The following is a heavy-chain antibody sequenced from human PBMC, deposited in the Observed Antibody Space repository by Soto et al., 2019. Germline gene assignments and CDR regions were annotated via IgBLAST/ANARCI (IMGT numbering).Heavy chain of an antibody. V-gene: IGHV4-59*01. CDR3: ARAFAGFGAYWYFDL. Sequence: KPSETLSLTCTVSGGSITDYYWSWIRQPPGKALEWIGYGYHSVSIHYNPSLKTRVTISVDTSENQLSLRLSSVTAADTAVYYCARAFAGFGAYWYFDLWGRGTLVTVSS. D-gene: IGHD3-16*01. CDR1: GGSITDYY. CDR2: GYHSVSI. J-gene: IGHJ2*01.